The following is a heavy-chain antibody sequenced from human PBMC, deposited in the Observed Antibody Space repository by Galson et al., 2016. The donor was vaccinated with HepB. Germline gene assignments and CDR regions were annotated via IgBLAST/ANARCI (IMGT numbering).Heavy chain of an antibody. CDR3: ARDPSLLWFGDLGYFDL. CDR2: TNSDGSSS. J-gene: IGHJ2*01. V-gene: IGHV3-74*03. CDR1: GFTFSGYW. D-gene: IGHD3-10*01. Sequence: LRLSCAASGFTFSGYWMHWVRQTPGKGLVWVSRTNSDGSSSTYADSVRGRFTISRDNAKNTLYLQMNSLRVEDTAVYYCARDPSLLWFGDLGYFDLWGRGTLVTVSS.